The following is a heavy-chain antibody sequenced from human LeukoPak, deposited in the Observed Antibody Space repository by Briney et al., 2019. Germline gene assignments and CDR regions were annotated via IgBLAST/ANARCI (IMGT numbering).Heavy chain of an antibody. J-gene: IGHJ4*02. CDR1: GFTVSSNY. CDR3: ARHRDSSGGSCYGY. Sequence: GGSLRLSCAASGFTVSSNYMSWVRQAPGKGLEWVSVIYSGGSTYYADSVKGRFTISRDNSKNTLYLQMNSLRAEDTAVYYCARHRDSSGGSCYGYWGQGTLATVSS. CDR2: IYSGGST. D-gene: IGHD2-15*01. V-gene: IGHV3-66*04.